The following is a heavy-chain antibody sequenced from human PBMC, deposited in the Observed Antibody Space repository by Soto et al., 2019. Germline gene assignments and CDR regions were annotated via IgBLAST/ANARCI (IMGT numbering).Heavy chain of an antibody. CDR1: GGSISSGGYY. CDR3: ARDRVRGVIHYYYYYGMDV. J-gene: IGHJ6*02. CDR2: IYYSGST. V-gene: IGHV4-31*02. Sequence: TLSLTCTVSGGSISSGGYYWSWVRQHPGKGLEWIGYIYYSGSTYYNPSLKSRVTISVDTSKNQFSLKLSSVTAADTAVYYCARDRVRGVIHYYYYYGMDVWGQGTTVTVSS. D-gene: IGHD3-10*01.